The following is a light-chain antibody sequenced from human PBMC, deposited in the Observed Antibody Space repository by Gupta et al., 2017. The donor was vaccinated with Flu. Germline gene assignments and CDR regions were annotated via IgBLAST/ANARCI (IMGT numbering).Light chain of an antibody. V-gene: IGLV2-11*01. CDR3: SSDAGRGTWV. CDR1: STDVGGSNR. CDR2: DVT. J-gene: IGLJ1*01. Sequence: SAPTPPRSVTGSPGQSVTISCTGASTDVGGSNRVSWYQQPPGKAHKLLLYDVTGRPSGVPDGFSGSKAGNTTSLTISVHEADEEADYYSSSDAGRGTWVFGTGTTFTVL.